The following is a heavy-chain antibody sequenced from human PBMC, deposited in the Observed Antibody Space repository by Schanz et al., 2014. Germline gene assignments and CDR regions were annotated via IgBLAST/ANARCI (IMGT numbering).Heavy chain of an antibody. CDR3: VKEGTVVSGYPRDH. D-gene: IGHD2-2*01. Sequence: LVESGGGVVQPGGSLKLSCAASGFIFSSYAMTWVRQAPGKGLEWVSAISTGGGNTYYTDSVKGRFTISRDNSRNTLYLQMSSLRAEDTAVYYCVKEGTVVSGYPRDHWGQGTLVTVSS. CDR2: ISTGGGNT. CDR1: GFIFSSYA. V-gene: IGHV3-23*04. J-gene: IGHJ4*02.